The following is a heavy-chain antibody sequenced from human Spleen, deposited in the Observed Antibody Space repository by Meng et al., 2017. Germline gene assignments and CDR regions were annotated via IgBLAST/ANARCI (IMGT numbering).Heavy chain of an antibody. J-gene: IGHJ4*02. Sequence: QVQLVQSGAEVKKPGASVEVSCKASGYTLTTYGINWVRQAPGQGLEWMGWFVNYGDTYPAPKFQGRVTMTTDTYTNTVFMELRSLTSDDTAVYYCVKGTPGRSYCDYWGPGTLVTVSS. D-gene: IGHD3-10*01. CDR2: FVNYGDT. CDR1: GYTLTTYG. V-gene: IGHV1-18*01. CDR3: VKGTPGRSYCDY.